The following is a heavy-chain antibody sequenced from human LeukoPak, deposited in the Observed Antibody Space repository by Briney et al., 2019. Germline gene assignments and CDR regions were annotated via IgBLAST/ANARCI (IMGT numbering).Heavy chain of an antibody. V-gene: IGHV3-48*01. J-gene: IGHJ4*02. CDR3: AKPNRVFDY. Sequence: GGSLRLSCAASGFTFSSYSINWVRQAPGKGLEWVSYISSSSSTIYYADSVKGRFTISRDNSKNTLYLQMNSLRAEDTAVYYCAKPNRVFDYWGQGTLVTVSS. CDR1: GFTFSSYS. D-gene: IGHD1-14*01. CDR2: ISSSSSTI.